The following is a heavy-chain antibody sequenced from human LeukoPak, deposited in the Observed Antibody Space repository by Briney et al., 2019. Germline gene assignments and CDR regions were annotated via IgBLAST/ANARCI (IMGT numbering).Heavy chain of an antibody. J-gene: IGHJ5*02. V-gene: IGHV1-18*01. D-gene: IGHD2-2*01. CDR2: ISAYNGNT. Sequence: SVKASCKASGYTFTSYGISWVRQAPGQGLEWMGWISAYNGNTNYAQKLQGRVTMTTDTSTSTAYMELRSLRSDDTAVYYCARDADPYCSSTSCYSWFDPWGQGTLVTVSS. CDR3: ARDADPYCSSTSCYSWFDP. CDR1: GYTFTSYG.